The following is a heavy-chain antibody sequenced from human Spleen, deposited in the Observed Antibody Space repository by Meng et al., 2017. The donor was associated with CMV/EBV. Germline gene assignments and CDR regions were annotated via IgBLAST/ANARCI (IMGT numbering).Heavy chain of an antibody. Sequence: ASVKVSCKASGYTFTNYDINWVRQATGQGLEWMGFINPNSGNTGYERRFQGRVTITRNTSIRTAYMELSGLTSEDTAVYYCAREIYTGRYGGGIYFDPWGQGTLVTVSS. CDR3: AREIYTGRYGGGIYFDP. V-gene: IGHV1-8*01. CDR1: GYTFTNYD. J-gene: IGHJ5*02. CDR2: INPNSGNT. D-gene: IGHD6-19*01.